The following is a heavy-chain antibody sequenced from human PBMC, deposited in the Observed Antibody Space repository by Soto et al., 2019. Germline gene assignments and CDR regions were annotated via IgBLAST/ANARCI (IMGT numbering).Heavy chain of an antibody. V-gene: IGHV4-59*01. CDR1: GDSISTFY. Sequence: SETLSLTCTVSGDSISTFYWSWIRQPPGKGLEWIGYIYYTGSTNYNPSLKSRVTMSVDTSKKQFSLKLTSVTAADTAAYYCARQRGNYFDYWGQGSLVTVS. CDR2: IYYTGST. D-gene: IGHD3-10*01. CDR3: ARQRGNYFDY. J-gene: IGHJ4*02.